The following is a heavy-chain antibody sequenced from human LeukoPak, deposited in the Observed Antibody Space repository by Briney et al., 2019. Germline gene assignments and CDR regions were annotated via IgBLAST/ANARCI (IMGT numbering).Heavy chain of an antibody. Sequence: PSGTLSLTCTVSGGSISSSSYYWGWIRQPPGKGLEWIGSIYYSGSTYYNPSLKSRVTISVDTSKNQFSLKLSSVTAADTAVYYCARQRIAASFDPWGQGTLVTVSS. V-gene: IGHV4-39*01. CDR1: GGSISSSSYY. CDR3: ARQRIAASFDP. D-gene: IGHD6-6*01. J-gene: IGHJ5*02. CDR2: IYYSGST.